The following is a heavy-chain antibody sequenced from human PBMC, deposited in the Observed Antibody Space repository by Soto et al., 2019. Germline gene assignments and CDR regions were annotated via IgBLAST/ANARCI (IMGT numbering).Heavy chain of an antibody. V-gene: IGHV1-8*01. D-gene: IGHD3-22*01. J-gene: IGHJ6*02. CDR1: GYTFTSYD. CDR2: MNPNSGNT. Sequence: QVQLVQSGAEVKKPGASVKVSCKASGYTFTSYDINWVRQATGQGLEWMGWMNPNSGNTGYAQKFQGRVTMTRNTSISTAYMELSSLGSEDTAVYYCARVGYYYVSSGYPLTLYYYYYGMDVWGQGTTVTVSS. CDR3: ARVGYYYVSSGYPLTLYYYYYGMDV.